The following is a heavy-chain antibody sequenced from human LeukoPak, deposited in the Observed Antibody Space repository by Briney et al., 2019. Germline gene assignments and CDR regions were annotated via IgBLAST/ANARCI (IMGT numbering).Heavy chain of an antibody. D-gene: IGHD3-3*01. J-gene: IGHJ4*02. CDR2: ICHSGST. CDR3: ARGGDSWSYFDY. V-gene: IGHV4-30-2*01. Sequence: SETLSLTCTVSGGSISSGGYYWSWIRQPPGKGLEWIGYICHSGSTYYNPSLKSRVTISVDRSKNQFSLKLSSVTAADTAVYYCARGGDSWSYFDYWGQGTLVTVSS. CDR1: GGSISSGGYY.